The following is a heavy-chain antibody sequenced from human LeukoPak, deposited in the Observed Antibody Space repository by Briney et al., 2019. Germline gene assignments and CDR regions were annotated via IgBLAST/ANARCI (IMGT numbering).Heavy chain of an antibody. D-gene: IGHD6-13*01. J-gene: IGHJ4*02. CDR2: IYYSGST. V-gene: IGHV4-61*01. Sequence: SETLSLTCTVSGGSVSSGSYYWSWIRQPPGKGLEWIGYIYYSGSTNYNPSLKSRVTISVDTSKNQFSLKLSSVTAADTAVYYCARGRIAAAGIWGYWGQGTLVTVSS. CDR3: ARGRIAAAGIWGY. CDR1: GGSVSSGSYY.